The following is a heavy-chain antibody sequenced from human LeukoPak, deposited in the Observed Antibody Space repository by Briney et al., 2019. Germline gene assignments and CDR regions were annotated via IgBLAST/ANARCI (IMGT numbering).Heavy chain of an antibody. CDR2: FYYSGGT. Sequence: PSETLSLTCTVSGGSISSGGYYWNWIRQHPGKGLEWIGYFYYSGGTYDNPSLKRRCTISVDTSKNQFSLKLSSVTAADAAVYYCARGRSYTVVRGVIIRSSGMAVWGQGTTVTVSS. CDR3: ARGRSYTVVRGVIIRSSGMAV. CDR1: GGSISSGGYY. D-gene: IGHD3-10*01. J-gene: IGHJ6*02. V-gene: IGHV4-31*03.